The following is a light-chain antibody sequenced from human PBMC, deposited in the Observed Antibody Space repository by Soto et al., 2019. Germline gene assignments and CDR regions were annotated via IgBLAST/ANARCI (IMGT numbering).Light chain of an antibody. V-gene: IGKV3-11*01. CDR3: QQRSNWPIT. CDR2: DAS. CDR1: QSVSSY. J-gene: IGKJ5*01. Sequence: EIVLTQSPATLSLSPGGRATLSCRASQSVSSYLAWYQRKPGQAPRLLIYDASNRATGIPARFSGSGSATDFTLTISSLEPEDFAVYYCQQRSNWPITFGQGTRLEIK.